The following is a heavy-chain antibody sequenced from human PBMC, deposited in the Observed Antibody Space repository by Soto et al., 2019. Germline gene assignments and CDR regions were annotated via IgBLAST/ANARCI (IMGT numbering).Heavy chain of an antibody. CDR3: AKNGHPPYYYYGMDV. Sequence: ASVKVSCKASGYSFTTFGISWVRQAPGQGLEWMGWISGYNGDTNNAQKFQDRVTMTIDRSTTTAYLELRSLTSDDTAVYYCAKNGHPPYYYYGMDVWGQGTTVTVSS. CDR1: GYSFTTFG. D-gene: IGHD2-8*01. V-gene: IGHV1-18*01. CDR2: ISGYNGDT. J-gene: IGHJ6*02.